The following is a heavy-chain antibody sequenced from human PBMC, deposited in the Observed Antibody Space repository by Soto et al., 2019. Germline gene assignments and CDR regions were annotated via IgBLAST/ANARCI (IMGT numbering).Heavy chain of an antibody. D-gene: IGHD3-9*01. CDR2: IYYRGST. CDR3: ARSYYDILTGYQWFDP. J-gene: IGHJ5*02. V-gene: IGHV4-30-4*01. Sequence: QVQLQESGPGLVKPSQTLSLTCTVSGGSISSGDYYWSWIRQPPGKGLEWIGYIYYRGSTYYNPSLKSRVTISVDTSKNQFSLKLSSVTAADTAVYYCARSYYDILTGYQWFDPWGQGTLVTVSS. CDR1: GGSISSGDYY.